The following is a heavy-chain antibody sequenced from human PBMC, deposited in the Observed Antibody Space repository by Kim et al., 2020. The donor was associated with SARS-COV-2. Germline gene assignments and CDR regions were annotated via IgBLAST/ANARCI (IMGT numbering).Heavy chain of an antibody. CDR1: GYTFTSYY. CDR3: AKSGWTAAGTGSRS. D-gene: IGHD6-13*01. V-gene: IGHV1-46*01. J-gene: IGHJ5*02. CDR2: INPSGGST. Sequence: ASVKVSCKASGYTFTSYYMHWVRQAPGQGLEWMGIINPSGGSTNYAQKFQGRITMTRDTSTSTVYMELSSLRSEDTAVYYCAKSGWTAAGTGSRSWGQGTLVTVSS.